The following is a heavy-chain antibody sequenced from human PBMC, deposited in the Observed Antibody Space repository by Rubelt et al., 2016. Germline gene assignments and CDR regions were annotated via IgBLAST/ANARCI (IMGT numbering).Heavy chain of an antibody. CDR2: ISYSGST. Sequence: QLQLQESGPGLVKPSETLSLTCTVSGGSISSSSYYWGWIRQPPGKGLEWIGSISYSGSTYYNPSLKGRVTISVDTSKNQFSLKLSSVTAADTAVYYCARARGYDFWSKGTPNWFDPWGQGTLVTVSS. V-gene: IGHV4-39*07. CDR1: GGSISSSSYY. CDR3: ARARGYDFWSKGTPNWFDP. J-gene: IGHJ5*02. D-gene: IGHD3-3*01.